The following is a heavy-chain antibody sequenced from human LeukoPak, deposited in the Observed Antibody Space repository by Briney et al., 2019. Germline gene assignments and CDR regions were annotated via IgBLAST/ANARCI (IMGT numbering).Heavy chain of an antibody. Sequence: GGSLRLSCPASGSTFSSYEMNWVLQAPGKGLEWVSYISSSGSTIYYADSVKGRFTISRDNAKTSLYLQMTSLGAEDTAVYYCAHVKARSGSTFDIWGQGTMVTVSS. CDR3: AHVKARSGSTFDI. CDR2: ISSSGSTI. J-gene: IGHJ3*02. CDR1: GSTFSSYE. D-gene: IGHD3-10*01. V-gene: IGHV3-48*03.